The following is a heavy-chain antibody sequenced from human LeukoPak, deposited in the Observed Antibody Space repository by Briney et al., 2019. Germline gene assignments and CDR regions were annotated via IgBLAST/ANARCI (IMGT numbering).Heavy chain of an antibody. CDR1: GFTFSDYY. V-gene: IGHV3-11*03. D-gene: IGHD6-13*01. J-gene: IGHJ4*02. Sequence: KSGGSLRLSCAASGFTFSDYYMSWIRQAPGKGLEWVSYISSSSSYTNYADSVKGRFAISRDNTKNSLYLQMNSLRAEDTAVYYCARPSSSGIDYWGQGTLVTVSS. CDR3: ARPSSSGIDY. CDR2: ISSSSSYT.